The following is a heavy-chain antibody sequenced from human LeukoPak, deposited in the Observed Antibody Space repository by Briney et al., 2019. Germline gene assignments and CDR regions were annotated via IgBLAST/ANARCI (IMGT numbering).Heavy chain of an antibody. V-gene: IGHV1-2*02. CDR3: AREWSGSGYYPSNWFDP. CDR1: GYTFTGYY. CDR2: INPNSGGT. Sequence: ASVNVSCTASGYTFTGYYMHWVRQAPGQGLEWMGWINPNSGGTNYAQKFQGRVTMTRDTSISTAYMELSRLRSDDTAVYYCAREWSGSGYYPSNWFDPWGQGTLATVSS. D-gene: IGHD3-22*01. J-gene: IGHJ5*02.